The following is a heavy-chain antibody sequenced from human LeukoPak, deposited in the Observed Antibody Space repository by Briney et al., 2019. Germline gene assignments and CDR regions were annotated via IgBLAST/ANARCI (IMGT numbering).Heavy chain of an antibody. J-gene: IGHJ6*02. CDR3: ARSYIVVVPAAMYSGMDV. CDR1: GYTFTSYY. V-gene: IGHV1-46*01. D-gene: IGHD2-2*01. CDR2: INPSGGST. Sequence: ASVKVSCKASGYTFTSYYMHWVRQAPGRGLEWMGIINPSGGSTSYAQKFQGRVTMTRDTSTSTVYMELSSLRSEDTAVYYCARSYIVVVPAAMYSGMDVWGQGTTVTVSS.